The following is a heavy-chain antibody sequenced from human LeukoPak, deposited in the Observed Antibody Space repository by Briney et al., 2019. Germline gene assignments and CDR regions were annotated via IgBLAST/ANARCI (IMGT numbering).Heavy chain of an antibody. CDR1: GGYFSGYY. V-gene: IGHV4-34*01. CDR2: INHSGST. CDR3: ARGKIADDSSGYYSDY. Sequence: SETLSLTCAVYGGYFSGYYWSWIRQPPGKGLEWIGEINHSGSTNYNPSLKSRVTIPVDTSKNQFSLKLSSVTAADTAVYYCARGKIADDSSGYYSDYWGQGTLVTVSS. D-gene: IGHD3-22*01. J-gene: IGHJ4*02.